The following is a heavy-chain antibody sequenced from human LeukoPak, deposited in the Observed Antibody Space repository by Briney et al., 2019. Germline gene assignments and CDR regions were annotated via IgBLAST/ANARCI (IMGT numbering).Heavy chain of an antibody. V-gene: IGHV4-59*12. D-gene: IGHD3-22*01. Sequence: SETLSLTCAVSGGSIVGYFWSWIRQLPGKGLEWIGYVYYAGNTDYNPSLGGRATITVDTSKNQFSLKLSSVTAADTAVYYCARDELSTMIVAAWGQGTLVTVSS. J-gene: IGHJ5*02. CDR3: ARDELSTMIVAA. CDR1: GGSIVGYF. CDR2: VYYAGNT.